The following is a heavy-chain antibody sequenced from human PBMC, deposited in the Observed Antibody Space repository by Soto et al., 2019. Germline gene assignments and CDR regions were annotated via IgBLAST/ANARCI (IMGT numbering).Heavy chain of an antibody. V-gene: IGHV4-31*02. J-gene: IGHJ4*02. CDR3: ASDSYGSLGLDY. D-gene: IGHD5-18*01. CDR1: GGSIIRGGYY. Sequence: ILSLTCTVSGGSIIRGGYYWSWIRQHPGKGLEWIGYIYSSGSSYYNPSLKSRVTISVDTSKNQFSLKLSSVTAADTAVYYCASDSYGSLGLDYWGQGTLVTVSS. CDR2: IYSSGSS.